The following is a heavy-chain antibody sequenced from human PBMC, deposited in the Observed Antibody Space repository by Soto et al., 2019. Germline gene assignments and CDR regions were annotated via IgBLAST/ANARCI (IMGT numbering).Heavy chain of an antibody. J-gene: IGHJ4*02. CDR1: GFTFRSYS. D-gene: IGHD1-26*01. CDR2: ISDNGGST. Sequence: GGSLRLSCSASGFTFRSYSMHWVRQAPGKGLEYVSAISDNGGSTYYADSVKGRFTISRDNSQNTLYLQMTTLRVEDTALYFCVKGAQYSGSYYYFDNWGQGTLDTVSS. V-gene: IGHV3-64D*06. CDR3: VKGAQYSGSYYYFDN.